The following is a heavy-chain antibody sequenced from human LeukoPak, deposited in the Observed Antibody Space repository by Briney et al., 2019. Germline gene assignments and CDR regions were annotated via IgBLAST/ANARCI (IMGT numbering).Heavy chain of an antibody. CDR3: SKDLPHTRAWALNY. V-gene: IGHV3-15*05. Sequence: GGSLRLSCTGSGFPLIDAWMTWVRQAPGQGPEWVGRIKSKGGGGTIDYASSVKGRFIISRDDSKEILYLQMNSLRTDDTAVYYCSKDLPHTRAWALNYWGQGALVTVSS. CDR2: IKSKGGGGTI. D-gene: IGHD2-15*01. J-gene: IGHJ4*01. CDR1: GFPLIDAW.